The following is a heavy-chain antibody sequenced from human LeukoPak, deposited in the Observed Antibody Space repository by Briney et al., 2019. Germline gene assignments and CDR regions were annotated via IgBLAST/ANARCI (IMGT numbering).Heavy chain of an antibody. V-gene: IGHV3-30*18. J-gene: IGHJ4*02. Sequence: PGRSLRLSCAASGFTFSSYGMHWVRQAPGKGLEWVAVISYDGSNKYYADSVKGRFTISRDNSKNTLYLQMNSLRAEDTAVYYCAKDPRRDGYNFLDYWGQGTLVTVSS. CDR3: AKDPRRDGYNFLDY. D-gene: IGHD5-24*01. CDR2: ISYDGSNK. CDR1: GFTFSSYG.